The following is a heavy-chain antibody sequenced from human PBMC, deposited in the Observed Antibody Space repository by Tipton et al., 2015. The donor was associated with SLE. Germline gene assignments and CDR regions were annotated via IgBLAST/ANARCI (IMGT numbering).Heavy chain of an antibody. CDR1: GGSISSHY. J-gene: IGHJ4*02. Sequence: TLSLTCTVSGGSISSHYWSWIRQPPGKGLEWIGYIYYSGSTNYNPSLKSRVTISVDTSKNQFSLKLSSVTAADTAVYYCARANGDYVQDYWGQGTLVTVSS. D-gene: IGHD4-17*01. CDR3: ARANGDYVQDY. CDR2: IYYSGST. V-gene: IGHV4-59*11.